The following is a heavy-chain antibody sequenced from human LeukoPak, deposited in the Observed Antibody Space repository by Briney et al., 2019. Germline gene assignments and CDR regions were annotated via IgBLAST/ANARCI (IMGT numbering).Heavy chain of an antibody. CDR1: GYTFTSYG. V-gene: IGHV1-18*01. Sequence: ASVKVSCKASGYTFTSYGISWVRQAPGQGLEWMGWISAYNGNTNYAQKLQGRVTMTTDTSTSTAYMELRSLRSDDTAVYYCARVDDFWSGFYYYYYMDVWGKGTTVTVSS. D-gene: IGHD3-3*01. CDR3: ARVDDFWSGFYYYYYMDV. J-gene: IGHJ6*03. CDR2: ISAYNGNT.